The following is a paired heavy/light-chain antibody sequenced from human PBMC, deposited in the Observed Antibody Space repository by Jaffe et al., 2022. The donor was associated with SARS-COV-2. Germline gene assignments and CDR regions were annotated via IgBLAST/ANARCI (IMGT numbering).Light chain of an antibody. Sequence: EIVLTQSPGTLSLSPGERATLSCRASQSVSSSYLTWYQQKPGQAPRFLIYGASSRATGIPDRFSGSGSGTDFTLTISRLEPEDFAVYYCQQYGSSPYTFGQGTKLEIK. CDR1: QSVSSSY. V-gene: IGKV3-20*01. CDR2: GAS. J-gene: IGKJ2*01. CDR3: QQYGSSPYT.
Heavy chain of an antibody. CDR3: ARLSSLAYYFEY. CDR2: INPSSGST. Sequence: QVQLVQSGAEIKKPGASVKVSCRASGYTFTSYYVHWVRQAPGQGLEWMGIINPSSGSTTYAQKLQGRVTMTRDMSTSTVYMELSSLRSEDTAVYYCARLSSLAYYFEYWGQGTLVTVSS. V-gene: IGHV1-46*04. CDR1: GYTFTSYY. J-gene: IGHJ4*02.